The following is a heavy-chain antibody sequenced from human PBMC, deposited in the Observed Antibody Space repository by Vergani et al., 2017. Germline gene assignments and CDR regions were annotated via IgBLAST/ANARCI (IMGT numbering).Heavy chain of an antibody. D-gene: IGHD2-8*01. CDR3: ARDTKKYCTNGVCYGAGY. CDR2: ISYDGSNK. J-gene: IGHJ4*02. CDR1: GFTFSSYA. V-gene: IGHV3-30*04. Sequence: QVQLVESGGGVVQPGRSLRLSCAASGFTFSSYAMHWVRQAPGKGLEWVAVISYDGSNKYYADSVKGRFTISRDKSKNTLYLQMNSLRAEDTAVYYCARDTKKYCTNGVCYGAGYWGQGTLVTVSS.